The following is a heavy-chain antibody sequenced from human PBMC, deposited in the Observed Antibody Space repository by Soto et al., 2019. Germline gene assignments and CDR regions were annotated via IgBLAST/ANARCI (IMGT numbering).Heavy chain of an antibody. CDR2: INEDGSTI. CDR1: GFTFSSYW. Sequence: EVQLVESGGGLVQPGGSLRLSCAASGFTFSSYWMHWVRQAPGKGLVWVSRINEDGSTINYADSVKGRFTISRDNAKKGLYMEMKSRRAEDTVVYYCTGDRGGGGGYWGQGTLVTVSS. D-gene: IGHD3-16*01. V-gene: IGHV3-74*01. J-gene: IGHJ4*02. CDR3: TGDRGGGGGY.